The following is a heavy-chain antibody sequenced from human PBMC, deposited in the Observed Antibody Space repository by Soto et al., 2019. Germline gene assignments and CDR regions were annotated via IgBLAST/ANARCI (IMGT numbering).Heavy chain of an antibody. CDR1: GFTFISYA. CDR3: AKDGKIAAAGTWVKYFDY. D-gene: IGHD6-13*01. J-gene: IGHJ4*02. CDR2: ISGSGDKT. V-gene: IGHV3-23*01. Sequence: LRLSFAAAGFTFISYAMSWVRQAPGKGLEWVSAISGSGDKTYYADSVKGRITISRDNSKNTLYLQMNSLRAEDTAVYYCAKDGKIAAAGTWVKYFDYWGQGTLVTVSS.